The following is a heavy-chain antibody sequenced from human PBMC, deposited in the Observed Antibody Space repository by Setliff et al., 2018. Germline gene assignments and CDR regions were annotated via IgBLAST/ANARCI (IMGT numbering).Heavy chain of an antibody. CDR2: IHAGSSNT. CDR1: GGPFSNYA. J-gene: IGHJ4*02. V-gene: IGHV1-3*01. Sequence: ASVKVSCKVSGGPFSNYAISWVRQAPGQTLEWMGWIHAGSSNTLYSQRFQDRITISRDTSATTVHMELSSLRSDDTAVYYCARMSTSGPHYDYWGQGTLVTVSS. CDR3: ARMSTSGPHYDY. D-gene: IGHD2-8*02.